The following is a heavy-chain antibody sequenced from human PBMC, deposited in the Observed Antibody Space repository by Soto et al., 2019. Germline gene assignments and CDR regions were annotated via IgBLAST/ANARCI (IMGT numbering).Heavy chain of an antibody. J-gene: IGHJ3*01. D-gene: IGHD3-9*01. CDR3: ATGTYFDWVDNPDHALDV. Sequence: EVQLVESGGGLVQPGGSLRLSCAASGFTFRNYDMNWVRQAPGKGLEWVSYISGGGGIFYYTDSVRDRFTISRDNAKNSLYLQLNSLRVEDTAVYFCATGTYFDWVDNPDHALDVWGQGTKVTVSS. CDR1: GFTFRNYD. V-gene: IGHV3-48*01. CDR2: ISGGGGIF.